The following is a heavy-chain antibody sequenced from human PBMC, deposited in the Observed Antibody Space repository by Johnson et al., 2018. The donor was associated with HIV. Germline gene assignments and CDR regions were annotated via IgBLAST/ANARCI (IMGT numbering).Heavy chain of an antibody. D-gene: IGHD1-1*01. Sequence: QVQVLESGGGVVQPGRSLRLSCAASGFTFSSYGMHWVRQAPGKGLEWVAVIWYDGSNEYYADSVKGRFTISRDSSKNTLYLQMNSLRAEDTAVYYCAITSRTDAFDIWGQGTMVTVSS. CDR2: IWYDGSNE. J-gene: IGHJ3*02. V-gene: IGHV3-33*01. CDR3: AITSRTDAFDI. CDR1: GFTFSSYG.